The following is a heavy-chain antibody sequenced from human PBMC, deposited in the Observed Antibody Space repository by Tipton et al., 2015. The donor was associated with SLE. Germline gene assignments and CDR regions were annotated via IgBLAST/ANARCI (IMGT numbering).Heavy chain of an antibody. CDR3: ARSQLGIGFDY. J-gene: IGHJ4*02. CDR2: IYHSGST. D-gene: IGHD7-27*01. CDR1: GGSFSGYY. Sequence: TLSLTCAVYGGSFSGYYWSWIRQPPGKGLEWIGYIYHSGSTNCNPSLKSRVTISVDTSKNQFSLKLSSVTAADTAVYYCARSQLGIGFDYWGQGTLVTVSS. V-gene: IGHV4-59*08.